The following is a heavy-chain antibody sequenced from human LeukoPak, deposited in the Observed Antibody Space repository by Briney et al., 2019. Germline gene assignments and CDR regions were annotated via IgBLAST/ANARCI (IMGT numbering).Heavy chain of an antibody. D-gene: IGHD3-16*01. CDR1: GDSISSGGYY. CDR3: ARDGGGDYGIDY. CDR2: IYYSGST. V-gene: IGHV4-31*03. J-gene: IGHJ4*02. Sequence: SQTLSLTCTVSGDSISSGGYYWSWIRQHPGKGLEWIGYIYYSGSTYYNPSLKSRVTISVDTSKNQFSLKLSSVTAADTAVYYCARDGGGDYGIDYWGQGTLVTVSS.